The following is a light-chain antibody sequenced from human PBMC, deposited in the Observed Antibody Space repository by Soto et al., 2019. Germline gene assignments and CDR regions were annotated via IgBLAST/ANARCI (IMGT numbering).Light chain of an antibody. CDR2: AAS. CDR1: QSISSY. CDR3: QQSYSTRWT. Sequence: DIQMTQYQSSLSASVGDRVTITCRASQSISSYLNWYQQKPGKAPKLLIYAASSLQSGVPSRFSGSGSGTDFTLTISSLQPEDFATYYCQQSYSTRWTFGQGTKVDIK. V-gene: IGKV1-39*01. J-gene: IGKJ1*01.